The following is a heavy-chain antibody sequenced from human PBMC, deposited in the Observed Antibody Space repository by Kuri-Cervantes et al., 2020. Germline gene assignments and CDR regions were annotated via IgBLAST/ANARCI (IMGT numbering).Heavy chain of an antibody. Sequence: GESLKISCAASGFTFSSYGMHWVRQAPGKGLEWVAVIWYDGSNKYYADSVKGRFTISRDNSKNTLYLQMNSLRAEDTAVYYCARDRKSSGWYFVYYYGMDVWGQGTTVTVSS. CDR1: GFTFSSYG. J-gene: IGHJ6*02. CDR3: ARDRKSSGWYFVYYYGMDV. CDR2: IWYDGSNK. D-gene: IGHD6-19*01. V-gene: IGHV3-33*01.